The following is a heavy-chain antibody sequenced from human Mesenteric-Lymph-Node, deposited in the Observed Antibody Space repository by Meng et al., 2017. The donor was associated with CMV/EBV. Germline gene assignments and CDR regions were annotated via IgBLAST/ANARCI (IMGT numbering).Heavy chain of an antibody. D-gene: IGHD6-19*01. CDR1: GYTFTGYY. J-gene: IGHJ4*02. Sequence: ASVKVSCKASGYTFTGYYMHWVRQAPGQELEWMGWINPNSGGTNYAQKFQGRVTMTRDTSISTAYMELSRLRSDDTAVYYCAREGIAVAALDYWGQGTLVTVSS. CDR2: INPNSGGT. CDR3: AREGIAVAALDY. V-gene: IGHV1-2*02.